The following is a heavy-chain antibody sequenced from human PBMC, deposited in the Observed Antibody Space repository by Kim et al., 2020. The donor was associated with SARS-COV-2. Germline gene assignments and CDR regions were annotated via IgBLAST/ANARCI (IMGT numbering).Heavy chain of an antibody. CDR2: INHSGST. D-gene: IGHD6-6*01. Sequence: SETLSLTCAVYGGSFSGYYWSWIRQPPGKGLEWIGEINHSGSTNYNPSLKSRVTISVDTSKNQFSLKLSSVTAADTAVYYCARVIAARAPVDYWGQGTLV. V-gene: IGHV4-34*01. CDR1: GGSFSGYY. CDR3: ARVIAARAPVDY. J-gene: IGHJ4*02.